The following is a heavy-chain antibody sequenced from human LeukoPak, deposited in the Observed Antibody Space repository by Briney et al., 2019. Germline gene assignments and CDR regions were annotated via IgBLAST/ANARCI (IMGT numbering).Heavy chain of an antibody. J-gene: IGHJ4*02. CDR3: ARDPTARYFDWLLEYYFDY. D-gene: IGHD3-9*01. V-gene: IGHV4-34*01. Sequence: SETLSLTCAVYGGSFSGYYWSWIRQPPGKGLEWIGEINHSGSTNYNPSLKSRVTISVDTSKNQFSLKLSSVTAADTAVYYCARDPTARYFDWLLEYYFDYWGQGTLVTVSS. CDR2: INHSGST. CDR1: GGSFSGYY.